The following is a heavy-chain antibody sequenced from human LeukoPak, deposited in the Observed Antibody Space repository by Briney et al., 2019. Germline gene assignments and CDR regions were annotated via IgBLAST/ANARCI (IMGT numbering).Heavy chain of an antibody. Sequence: GGSLRLSCAASGFTVSSNYMSWVRQAPGKGLEGVSVIYSGGSTYYADSVKGRFTISRDNSKNTLYLQMNSLRAEDTAVYYCARGPNYGDYAYYGMDVWGQGTTVTVSS. CDR2: IYSGGST. CDR1: GFTVSSNY. D-gene: IGHD4-17*01. V-gene: IGHV3-66*02. CDR3: ARGPNYGDYAYYGMDV. J-gene: IGHJ6*02.